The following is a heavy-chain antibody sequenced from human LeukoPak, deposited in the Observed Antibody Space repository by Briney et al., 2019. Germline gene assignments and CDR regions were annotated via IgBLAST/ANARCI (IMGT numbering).Heavy chain of an antibody. J-gene: IGHJ5*02. V-gene: IGHV3-30*02. Sequence: GGSLRLSCAASGFTFSSYVMHWVRQAPGKGRDGVACMRHDGRKKYYADSVKGRFTISRDNSKNTLYLQINSLRAHETGGDFCARSYGYSSSWYRSDSFAPSGQPTLAT. CDR3: ARSYGYSSSWYRSDSFAP. D-gene: IGHD6-13*01. CDR2: MRHDGRKK. CDR1: GFTFSSYV.